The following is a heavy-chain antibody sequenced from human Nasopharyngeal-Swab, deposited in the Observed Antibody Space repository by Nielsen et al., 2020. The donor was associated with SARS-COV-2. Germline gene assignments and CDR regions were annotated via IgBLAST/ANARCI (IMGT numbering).Heavy chain of an antibody. Sequence: GGSLRLSCAASGFTFDDYAMHWVRQAPGKGLEWVSGISWNSGSIGYADSVKGRFTISRDNAKNSLYLQMNSLRAEDTALYYCAKYGRAFDIWGQETMVTVSS. J-gene: IGHJ3*02. CDR3: AKYGRAFDI. V-gene: IGHV3-9*01. CDR1: GFTFDDYA. CDR2: ISWNSGSI.